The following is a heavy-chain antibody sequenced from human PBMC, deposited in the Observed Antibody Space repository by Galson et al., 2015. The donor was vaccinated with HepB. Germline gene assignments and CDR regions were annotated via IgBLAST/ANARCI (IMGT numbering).Heavy chain of an antibody. D-gene: IGHD2-21*01. Sequence: SVKFSCKASGYTFSRYGISWVRQAPGQGLEWMGWISGYNGDTNYAQNLQGRVTMTTDTSTSTVYMELRSLRSDDTAVYYCARDLVVEGVSSTGFDYWGQGTLVTVSS. CDR2: ISGYNGDT. J-gene: IGHJ4*02. V-gene: IGHV1-18*01. CDR3: ARDLVVEGVSSTGFDY. CDR1: GYTFSRYG.